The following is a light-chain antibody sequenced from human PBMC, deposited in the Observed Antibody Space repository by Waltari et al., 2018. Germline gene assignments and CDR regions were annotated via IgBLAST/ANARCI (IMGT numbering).Light chain of an antibody. V-gene: IGLV3-21*02. J-gene: IGLJ1*01. Sequence: SYVLTQPPSVSVAPRQTARITCGGNNIGSKSVHWYQQKPGPPPVLVVYDDGDRPSGIPERFSGSNSGTAATLTISRVEAGDEADYYCQVWDSSSDHFVFGTGTKVTVL. CDR2: DDG. CDR3: QVWDSSSDHFV. CDR1: NIGSKS.